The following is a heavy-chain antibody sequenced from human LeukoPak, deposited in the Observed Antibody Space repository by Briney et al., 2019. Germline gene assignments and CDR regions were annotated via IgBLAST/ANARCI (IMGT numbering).Heavy chain of an antibody. D-gene: IGHD3-10*01. CDR1: GYTFTNYD. CDR3: ARTKVRGIRSVGY. V-gene: IGHV1-8*01. Sequence: ASVRVSCKASGYTFTNYDINWVRQATGQGPEWMGWMNPNTGKTAYAERFQDRVTMTSDTSISTAYMELSSLRSEDTAVYYCARTKVRGIRSVGYWGQGTLVTVSS. J-gene: IGHJ4*02. CDR2: MNPNTGKT.